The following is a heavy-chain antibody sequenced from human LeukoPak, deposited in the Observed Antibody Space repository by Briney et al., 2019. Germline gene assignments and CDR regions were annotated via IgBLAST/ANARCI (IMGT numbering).Heavy chain of an antibody. J-gene: IGHJ3*02. CDR3: ARFRPTLYYDSSGYPHDAFDI. D-gene: IGHD3-22*01. Sequence: GGSLRLSCAASGFSFSSYWMSWVRQAPGKGLEWVANIKQDGSESNYVGSAKGRFTISRDNAKNSLYLQMNSLRAEDTAVYYCARFRPTLYYDSSGYPHDAFDIWGQGTMVTVSS. CDR1: GFSFSSYW. CDR2: IKQDGSES. V-gene: IGHV3-7*02.